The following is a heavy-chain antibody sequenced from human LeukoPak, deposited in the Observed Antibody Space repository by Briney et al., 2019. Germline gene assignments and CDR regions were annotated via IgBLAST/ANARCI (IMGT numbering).Heavy chain of an antibody. CDR3: ASDFWSGYYTPMGVNY. Sequence: PGGSLRLSCAASGFTSSSCGFHWVRQAPGKGLEWLAFIRFDGSSKYYADSVKGRFTISRDNAKNTLYLQMNSLRAEDTAVYYCASDFWSGYYTPMGVNYWGQGTLVTVSS. J-gene: IGHJ4*02. V-gene: IGHV3-30*02. CDR2: IRFDGSSK. D-gene: IGHD3-3*01. CDR1: GFTSSSCG.